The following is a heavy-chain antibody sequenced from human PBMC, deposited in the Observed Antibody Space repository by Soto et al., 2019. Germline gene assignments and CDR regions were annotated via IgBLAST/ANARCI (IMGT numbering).Heavy chain of an antibody. Sequence: QVQLVQSGAEVKKPGASVKVSCKASGYTFTNFGINWVRQAPGLGLEWVGWISPYNGNTQTVEKLQGRVTMTTDTSTITAYTELRSLRSDDTAVYYCARGRDYGDFYFDYWGQGTLVTVSS. CDR3: ARGRDYGDFYFDY. V-gene: IGHV1-18*01. CDR1: GYTFTNFG. J-gene: IGHJ4*02. D-gene: IGHD4-17*01. CDR2: ISPYNGNT.